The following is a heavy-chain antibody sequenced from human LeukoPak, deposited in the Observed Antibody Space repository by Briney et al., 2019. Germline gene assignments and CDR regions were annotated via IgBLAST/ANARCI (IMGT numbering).Heavy chain of an antibody. CDR2: IYYSGST. CDR3: ASDPSSWYYDY. Sequence: PSETLSLTCTVSGGSFSSSSYYWGWLRQPPGKGLEWIGSIYYSGSTYYNPSLKSRVTISVDTSKNQFSLKLSSVTAADTAVYYCASDPSSWYYDYWGQGTLVTVSS. V-gene: IGHV4-39*01. CDR1: GGSFSSSSYY. J-gene: IGHJ4*02. D-gene: IGHD6-13*01.